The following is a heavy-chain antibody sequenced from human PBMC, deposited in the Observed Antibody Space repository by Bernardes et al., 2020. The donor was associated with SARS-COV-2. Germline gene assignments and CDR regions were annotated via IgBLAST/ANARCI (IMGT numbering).Heavy chain of an antibody. Sequence: GGSLRLSCAASGFPFSSYAMGWVRQSPGKGLDWVSTISGSGGRTYYADSVKGRFTISRDNSKNTLILQMNSLGVDDTATYYCAIPGGDWGQGTLVTVSS. J-gene: IGHJ4*02. V-gene: IGHV3-23*01. D-gene: IGHD3-16*01. CDR2: ISGSGGRT. CDR1: GFPFSSYA. CDR3: AIPGGD.